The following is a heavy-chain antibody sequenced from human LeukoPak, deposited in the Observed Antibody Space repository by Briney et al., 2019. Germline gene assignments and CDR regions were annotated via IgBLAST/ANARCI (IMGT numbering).Heavy chain of an antibody. Sequence: PGGSLRLSCAASGFTFSSYGMHWVRQAPGKGLEWVAVIWYDGSNKYYADSVKGRFTISRDNSKNTLYLQMNSLRAEDTAVYYCASLSYTGTFPRLGLFDYWGQGTLVTVSS. CDR3: ASLSYTGTFPRLGLFDY. J-gene: IGHJ4*02. D-gene: IGHD1-26*01. CDR2: IWYDGSNK. CDR1: GFTFSSYG. V-gene: IGHV3-33*01.